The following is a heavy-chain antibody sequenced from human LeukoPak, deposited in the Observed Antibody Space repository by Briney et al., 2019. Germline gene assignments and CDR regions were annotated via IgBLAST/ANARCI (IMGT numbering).Heavy chain of an antibody. CDR2: IYYSGST. CDR3: ARHGPLWFGELLSYFDY. J-gene: IGHJ4*02. CDR1: GASISSSSYY. D-gene: IGHD3-10*01. Sequence: PSETLSLTCTVSGASISSSSYYWGWLRQPPGKGLEWIGSIYYSGSTYYNPSLKSRVTLSVDTSKNQFSLKLSSVTAADTAVYYCARHGPLWFGELLSYFDYWGQGTLVTVSS. V-gene: IGHV4-39*01.